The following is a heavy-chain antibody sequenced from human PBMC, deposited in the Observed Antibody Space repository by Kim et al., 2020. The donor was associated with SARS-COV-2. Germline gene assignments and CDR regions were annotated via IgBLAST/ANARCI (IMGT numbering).Heavy chain of an antibody. J-gene: IGHJ6*02. CDR3: AHQKLRWFGEPWGDV. Sequence: SGPTLVKPTQPLTLTCTFSGFSLSTSGVGVGWIRQPPGKALEWLALIYWDDDKRYSPSLKSRLTITKDTSKNQVVLTMTNMDPVDTGTYYCAHQKLRWFGEPWGDVWGQGTTVTVSS. CDR1: GFSLSTSGVG. D-gene: IGHD3-10*01. V-gene: IGHV2-5*02. CDR2: IYWDDDK.